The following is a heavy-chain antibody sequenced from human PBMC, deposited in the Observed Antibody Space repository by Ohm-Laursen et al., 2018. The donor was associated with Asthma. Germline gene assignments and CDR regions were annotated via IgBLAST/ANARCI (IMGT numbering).Heavy chain of an antibody. D-gene: IGHD6-13*01. V-gene: IGHV4-31*11. Sequence: TLSLTCAVSGGSITSDGYYWSWIRQLPGKGLEWIGYIYYSGSTYYNPSLKSRVSISVDTSKNQFSLKLSSVTAADTAVYYCARVSIYSSSCDYWGQGTLVTVSS. J-gene: IGHJ4*02. CDR2: IYYSGST. CDR3: ARVSIYSSSCDY. CDR1: GGSITSDGYY.